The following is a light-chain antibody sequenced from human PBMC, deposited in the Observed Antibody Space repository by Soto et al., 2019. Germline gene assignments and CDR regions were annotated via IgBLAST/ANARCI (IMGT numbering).Light chain of an antibody. Sequence: DIEMTQSPSSLSASVGDRVSITCRASQSLNSFLNWYQQKPGKAPKLLIYAASNLQSGVPSRFSGSESGTDFTLTISNLQPEDIATYYCQHYDNLPRYTFGLG. CDR1: QSLNSF. V-gene: IGKV1-33*01. CDR3: QHYDNLPRYT. J-gene: IGKJ2*01. CDR2: AAS.